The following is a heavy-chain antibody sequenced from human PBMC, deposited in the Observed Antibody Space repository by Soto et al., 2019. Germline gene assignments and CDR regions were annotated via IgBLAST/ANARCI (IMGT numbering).Heavy chain of an antibody. CDR3: ARDNGNYGSGSFAH. CDR1: GFTFSSYA. V-gene: IGHV3-23*01. J-gene: IGHJ4*02. CDR2: LSGTGDSA. Sequence: EVQLLESGGGLVQPGGSLRLSCAASGFTFSSYALSWVRQAPGKWLEWVSALSGTGDSADYANSVKGRFTISRDDSKTTLYLVMSSLRVEDTAIYYCARDNGNYGSGSFAHWGQGTLVTVSS. D-gene: IGHD3-10*01.